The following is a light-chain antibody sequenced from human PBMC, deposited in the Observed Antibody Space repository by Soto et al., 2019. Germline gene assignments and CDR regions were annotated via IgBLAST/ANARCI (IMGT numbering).Light chain of an antibody. CDR3: QYYDSSLSGVV. Sequence: QSVLTQPPSVSGAPGQRVTISCTGSSSNIGAGYDVHWYQQLPGTAPKLLIYGNSNRPSGVPDRLSGSKSGTSASLAITGLQAEDEADYYCQYYDSSLSGVVFGGGTKLTVL. V-gene: IGLV1-40*01. J-gene: IGLJ2*01. CDR2: GNS. CDR1: SSNIGAGYD.